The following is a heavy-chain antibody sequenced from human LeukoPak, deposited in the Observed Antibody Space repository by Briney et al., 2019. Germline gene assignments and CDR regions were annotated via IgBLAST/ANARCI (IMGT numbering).Heavy chain of an antibody. CDR2: ITSNGGST. CDR3: VKGRCSGSSCYGGDY. D-gene: IGHD2-2*01. V-gene: IGHV3-64D*06. Sequence: GGSLRLSCSASGFTFSSYAMNWVRQAPGKGLEYVSAITSNGGSTYYADSVKGRFTISRDNSKNTLYLQMSSLKAEDTAVYYCVKGRCSGSSCYGGDYWGQGTLVTVSS. CDR1: GFTFSSYA. J-gene: IGHJ4*02.